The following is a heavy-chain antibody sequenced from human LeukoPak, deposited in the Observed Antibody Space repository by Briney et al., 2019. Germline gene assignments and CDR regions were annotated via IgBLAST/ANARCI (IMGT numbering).Heavy chain of an antibody. Sequence: PSETLSLTCTVSGGSITNNYWAWIRQPPGKGLEWIGYTHDSGNSNYNPSLRSRVTISKDTSKNQFSLKLTSVTAADTAVYYCARDRSAAPADYWGQGTLVTVSS. CDR2: THDSGNS. CDR3: ARDRSAAPADY. CDR1: GGSITNNY. V-gene: IGHV4-59*13. D-gene: IGHD6-13*01. J-gene: IGHJ4*02.